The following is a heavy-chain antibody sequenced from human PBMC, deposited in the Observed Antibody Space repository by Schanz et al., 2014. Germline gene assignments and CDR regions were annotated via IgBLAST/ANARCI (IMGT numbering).Heavy chain of an antibody. CDR2: VSSRSDEI. D-gene: IGHD3-10*01. CDR1: TFTFDHYA. V-gene: IGHV3-23*05. CDR3: AKGRFGELSAFDI. Sequence: EVQLLESGGGLVQPGGSLRLSCSASTFTFDHYAMTWVRQAPGKGLEWVAAVSSRSDEIKYADSVRGRFTISRDNSRSTMYLQMNSLRAEDTAVYYCAKGRFGELSAFDIWGQGTMVNDSS. J-gene: IGHJ3*02.